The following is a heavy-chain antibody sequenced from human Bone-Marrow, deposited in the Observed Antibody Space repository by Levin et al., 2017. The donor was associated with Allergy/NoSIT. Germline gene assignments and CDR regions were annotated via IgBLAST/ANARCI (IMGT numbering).Heavy chain of an antibody. V-gene: IGHV4-59*01. CDR1: GGSIGNYY. Sequence: NTSETLSLTCTVSGGSIGNYYWSWIRQSPGKGLEWIGYLYSGASTQYNPSLKSRVTISVDRSKNLLSLKLTSVTAADTAVYYCARAVGAQASDYWGQGIRVTVSS. CDR2: LYSGAST. CDR3: ARAVGAQASDY. D-gene: IGHD1-26*01. J-gene: IGHJ4*02.